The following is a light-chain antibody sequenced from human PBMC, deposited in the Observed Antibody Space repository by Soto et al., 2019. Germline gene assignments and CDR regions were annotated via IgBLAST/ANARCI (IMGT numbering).Light chain of an antibody. V-gene: IGKV1-8*01. CDR3: QQYYSYPRT. J-gene: IGKJ1*01. CDR2: AAY. Sequence: ALRMTQSPSSLSASTGDRVTITCRASQGISSYLAWYQQKPGKAPKLLIYAAYNLQSGVPSRFSGSGSGTDFTLTISCLQSEDFATYYCQQYYSYPRTFGQGTKVDIK. CDR1: QGISSY.